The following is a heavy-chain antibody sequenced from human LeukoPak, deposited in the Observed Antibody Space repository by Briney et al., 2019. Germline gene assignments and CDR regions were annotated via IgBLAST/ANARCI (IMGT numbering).Heavy chain of an antibody. J-gene: IGHJ4*02. CDR1: GFTFSNYG. D-gene: IGHD6-13*01. Sequence: PGGSLRLSCAASGFTFSNYGMHWVRQAPGEGLEWVAFIRYDTNTKYYADSVKGRFTVSRDNSKNTLYLQMNSLRAEDTAVYYCAKFGYSSSIWGQETLVTVSS. CDR3: AKFGYSSSI. V-gene: IGHV3-30*02. CDR2: IRYDTNTK.